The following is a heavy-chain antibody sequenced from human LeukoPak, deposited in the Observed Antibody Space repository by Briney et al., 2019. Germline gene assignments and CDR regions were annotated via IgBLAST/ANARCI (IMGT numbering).Heavy chain of an antibody. Sequence: GGSLRLSCVVSGFTFSSYWMSWVRQAPGKGLEWVANIKHDGSEKYYVGSVKGRFTISRDNAKNSLYLQMNSLRAEDTAVYYCARENRWTHFDYWGQGTLVTVSS. CDR3: ARENRWTHFDY. J-gene: IGHJ4*02. V-gene: IGHV3-7*04. D-gene: IGHD2-15*01. CDR2: IKHDGSEK. CDR1: GFTFSSYW.